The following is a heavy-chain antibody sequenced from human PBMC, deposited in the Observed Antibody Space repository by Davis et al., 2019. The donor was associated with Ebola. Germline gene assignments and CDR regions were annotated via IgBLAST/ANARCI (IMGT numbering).Heavy chain of an antibody. D-gene: IGHD4-11*01. CDR1: GFTFSSYW. CDR3: AREGGNDYQYYYYYYGMDV. CDR2: IKQDGSEK. V-gene: IGHV3-7*03. J-gene: IGHJ6*02. Sequence: GGSLRLSCAASGFTFSSYWMSWVRQAPGKGLEWVANIKQDGSEKYYVDSVKGRFTISRDNAKNSLYLQMNSLRAEDTAVYYCAREGGNDYQYYYYYYGMDVWGQGTTVTVSS.